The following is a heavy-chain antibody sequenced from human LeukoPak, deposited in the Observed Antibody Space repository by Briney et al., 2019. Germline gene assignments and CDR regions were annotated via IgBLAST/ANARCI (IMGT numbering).Heavy chain of an antibody. J-gene: IGHJ4*02. CDR2: INPNSGGT. D-gene: IGHD3-9*01. Sequence: ASVKVSCKASGYTFTGYYMHWVRQAHGQGLEWMGWINPNSGGTNYAQKFQGRVTMTRDTSISTAYMELSRLRSDDTAVYYCARDDILTGYSNFDYWGQGTLVTVSS. V-gene: IGHV1-2*02. CDR1: GYTFTGYY. CDR3: ARDDILTGYSNFDY.